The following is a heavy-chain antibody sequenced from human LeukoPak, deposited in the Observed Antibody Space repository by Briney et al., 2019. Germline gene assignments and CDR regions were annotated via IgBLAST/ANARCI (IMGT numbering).Heavy chain of an antibody. J-gene: IGHJ4*02. D-gene: IGHD3-3*01. CDR3: ARGERYDFHFDY. Sequence: SETLSLTCIVSGVSISSSYYYWGWIRQPPGKGLEWIGSIYYSGSTYYNPSLKSRVTISVDTSKNQFSLKLSSVTAADTAVYYCARGERYDFHFDYWGQGTLVTVSS. V-gene: IGHV4-39*07. CDR1: GVSISSSYYY. CDR2: IYYSGST.